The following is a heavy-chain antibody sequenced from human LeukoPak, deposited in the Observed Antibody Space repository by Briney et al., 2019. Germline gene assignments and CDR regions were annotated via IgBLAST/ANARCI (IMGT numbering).Heavy chain of an antibody. CDR2: MNPNSGNT. CDR3: ARRYGDLTPCFDY. Sequence: ASVKVSCKASGYTFTSYDINWVRQATGQGLEWMGWMNPNSGNTGYAQKFQGRVTITRNTSISTAYMELSSLRSEDTAVYYCARRYGDLTPCFDYWGQGTLVTVSS. V-gene: IGHV1-8*03. J-gene: IGHJ4*02. CDR1: GYTFTSYD. D-gene: IGHD4-17*01.